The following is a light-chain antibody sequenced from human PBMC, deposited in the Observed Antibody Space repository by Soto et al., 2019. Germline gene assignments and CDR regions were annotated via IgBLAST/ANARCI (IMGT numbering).Light chain of an antibody. Sequence: EIVLTQSPGTLSLSPGERATLSCRASQSIVSNYLGWYQQTPVQTPRLLIYGASSRATVIPDRFLGSGSGTDFTLTISRLETEAFALYSCEHYGTSPGTFGPGTKVEIK. CDR1: QSIVSNY. J-gene: IGKJ1*01. V-gene: IGKV3-20*01. CDR3: EHYGTSPGT. CDR2: GAS.